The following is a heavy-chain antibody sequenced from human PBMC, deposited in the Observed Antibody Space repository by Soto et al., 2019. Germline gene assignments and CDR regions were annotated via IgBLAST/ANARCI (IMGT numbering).Heavy chain of an antibody. CDR2: IYSGGST. V-gene: IGHV3-66*01. CDR3: ARDFTYGSGSYLYYYGMDV. D-gene: IGHD3-10*01. J-gene: IGHJ6*02. CDR1: GFAVSSNY. Sequence: EVQLVESGGGLVQPGGSLRLSCAASGFAVSSNYMSWVRQAPGNGLEWVSVIYSGGSTYYADSVKGRFTISRDNSKNTLYLQMNSLRAEDTAVYYCARDFTYGSGSYLYYYGMDVWGQGTTVTVSS.